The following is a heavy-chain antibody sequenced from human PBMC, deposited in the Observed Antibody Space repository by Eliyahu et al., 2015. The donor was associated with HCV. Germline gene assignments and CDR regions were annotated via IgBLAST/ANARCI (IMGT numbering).Heavy chain of an antibody. CDR2: SHYSGXT. V-gene: IGHV4-59*01. Sequence: QVQLQESGPGLVKPSETLSLTXTVPGGSITTYXWXWIRPPPGKGLEWIGYSHYSGXTNYNPSLKSRVTISVDTSKNQFSLNLTSVTAADTAMYYCASGGGGIAVTGTGGWFDPWGQGTLVTVSS. D-gene: IGHD6-19*01. J-gene: IGHJ5*02. CDR1: GGSITTYX. CDR3: ASGGGGIAVTGTGGWFDP.